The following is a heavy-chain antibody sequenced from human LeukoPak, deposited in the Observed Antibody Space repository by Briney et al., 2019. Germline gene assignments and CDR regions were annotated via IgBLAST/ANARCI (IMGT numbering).Heavy chain of an antibody. CDR3: ARVGDYASDY. J-gene: IGHJ4*02. D-gene: IGHD4-17*01. CDR2: INHSGST. CDR1: GGSFSGYY. Sequence: PSETLSLTCAVYGGSFSGYYWSWIRQPPGKGLEWIGEINHSGSTNYNPSLKSRVIMSVDTSKNQFSLKLSSVTAADTAVYYCARVGDYASDYWGQGTLVTVSS. V-gene: IGHV4-34*01.